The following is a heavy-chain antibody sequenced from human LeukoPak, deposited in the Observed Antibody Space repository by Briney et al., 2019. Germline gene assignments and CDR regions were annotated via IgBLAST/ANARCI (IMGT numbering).Heavy chain of an antibody. CDR3: ARWWTEGGYYYGMDV. J-gene: IGHJ6*02. CDR2: ISYDGSNK. D-gene: IGHD2-15*01. V-gene: IGHV3-30-3*01. Sequence: GGSLRLSCAASGFTFSSYAMDWVRQAPGKGLEWVAVISYDGSNKNYADSVKGRFTISRDNSKNTLYLQMNSLRAEDTAVYYCARWWTEGGYYYGMDVWGQGTTVTVSS. CDR1: GFTFSSYA.